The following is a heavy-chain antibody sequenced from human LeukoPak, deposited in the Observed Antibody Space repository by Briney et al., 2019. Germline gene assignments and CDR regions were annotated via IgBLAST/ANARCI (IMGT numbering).Heavy chain of an antibody. CDR3: ARLPPSVFGVGTGDFDY. V-gene: IGHV3-30*03. CDR1: GFSFSTYG. Sequence: GGSLRLSCEVSGFSFSTYGMYWVRQAPGKGLESVAVISYDGSKTYYADSVKGRSTISRDNPKNTVYLQLNSLRAEDTAVYYCARLPPSVFGVGTGDFDYWGQGTLVTVSS. CDR2: ISYDGSKT. J-gene: IGHJ4*02. D-gene: IGHD2-8*02.